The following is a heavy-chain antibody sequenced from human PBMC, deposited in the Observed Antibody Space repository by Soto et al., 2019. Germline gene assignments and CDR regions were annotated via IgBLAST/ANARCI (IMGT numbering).Heavy chain of an antibody. CDR3: ARLVYDSSGYRPG. CDR1: GGSLSSSSFY. Sequence: SETLSPPCPVSGGSLSSSSFYLGWVRPPPGKGLEWIGSIYYSGSTYYNPSLKSRVTISVDTSKNQFSLKLSSVTAADTAVYYCARLVYDSSGYRPGWGQGTLVTVSS. J-gene: IGHJ4*02. V-gene: IGHV4-39*01. CDR2: IYYSGST. D-gene: IGHD3-22*01.